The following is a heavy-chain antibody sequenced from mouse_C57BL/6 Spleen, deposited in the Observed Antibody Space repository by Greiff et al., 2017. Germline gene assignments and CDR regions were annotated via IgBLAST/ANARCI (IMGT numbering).Heavy chain of an antibody. Sequence: VKLMESGPELVKPGASVKISCKASGYSFTSYYIHWVKQRPGQGLEWIGWIYPGSGNTKYNEKFKGKATLTADTSSSTAYMQLSSLTSEDSAVYYCARHLYSNYLYFDYWGQGTTLTVSS. CDR3: ARHLYSNYLYFDY. CDR1: GYSFTSYY. D-gene: IGHD2-5*01. J-gene: IGHJ2*01. V-gene: IGHV1-66*01. CDR2: IYPGSGNT.